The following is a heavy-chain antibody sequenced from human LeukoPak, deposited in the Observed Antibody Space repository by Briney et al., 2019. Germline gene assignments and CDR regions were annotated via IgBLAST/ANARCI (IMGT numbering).Heavy chain of an antibody. CDR3: AKEDSGYDSFDY. V-gene: IGHV3-23*01. J-gene: IGHJ4*02. CDR1: GITFSTYA. CDR2: ISGSDGST. Sequence: GGSLRLSCAASGITFSTYAISWVRQAPGKGLEWVSGISGSDGSTHYADSVKGRFTISRDNSKNTLFLQMNSLRAEDTAVYYCAKEDSGYDSFDYWGQGTLVTVSS. D-gene: IGHD5-12*01.